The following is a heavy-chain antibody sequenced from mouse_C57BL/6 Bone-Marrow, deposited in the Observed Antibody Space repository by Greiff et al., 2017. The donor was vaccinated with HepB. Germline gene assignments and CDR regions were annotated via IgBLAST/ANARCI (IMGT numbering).Heavy chain of an antibody. CDR3: ARDDGSSYDYYAMDY. CDR2: ISDGGSYT. J-gene: IGHJ4*01. Sequence: EVKVVESGEGLVKPGGSLKLSCAASGFTFSSYAMSWVRQTPEKRLEWVATISDGGSYTYYPDNVKGRFTISRDNAKNNLYLQMSHLKSEDTAMYYCARDDGSSYDYYAMDYWGQGTSVTVSS. V-gene: IGHV5-4*01. D-gene: IGHD1-1*01. CDR1: GFTFSSYA.